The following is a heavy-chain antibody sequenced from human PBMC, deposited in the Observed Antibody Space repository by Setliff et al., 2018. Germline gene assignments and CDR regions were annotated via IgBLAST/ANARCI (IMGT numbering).Heavy chain of an antibody. CDR1: GGSISSSSYY. CDR3: ARDYSNYIDWFDP. CDR2: IYYSGST. J-gene: IGHJ5*02. V-gene: IGHV4-39*07. D-gene: IGHD4-4*01. Sequence: SETLSLTCTVSGGSISSSSYYWGWIRQPPGKGLEWIGSIYYSGSTYYNPSLKSRVTISVDTSKNQFSLKLGSVTAADTAVYYCARDYSNYIDWFDPWGQGTLVTVSS.